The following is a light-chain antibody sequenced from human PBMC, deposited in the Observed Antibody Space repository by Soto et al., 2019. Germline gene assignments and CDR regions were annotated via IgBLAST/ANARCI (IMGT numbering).Light chain of an antibody. J-gene: IGLJ2*01. CDR3: SSYAGSNTVL. CDR2: DVS. Sequence: QSALTQPASVSGSPGQSITISCTGTSSDVGRYNYVSWYQQHPGKAPKLMIFDVSHRPSGVSNRFSGSKSGITASLTISGLQAEDDADYYCSSYAGSNTVLFGGGTKLTVL. V-gene: IGLV2-14*03. CDR1: SSDVGRYNY.